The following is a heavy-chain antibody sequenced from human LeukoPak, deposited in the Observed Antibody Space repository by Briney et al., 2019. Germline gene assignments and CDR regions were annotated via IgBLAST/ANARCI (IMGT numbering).Heavy chain of an antibody. CDR2: ISWNSGTI. CDR1: GFTFYDYA. V-gene: IGHV3-9*01. D-gene: IGHD3-9*01. J-gene: IGHJ6*03. Sequence: PVGALRLSCAASGFTFYDYARHWGRQGPGKGVEWVSSISWNSGTISYADSVKGRFTISRDNAKNSLYLLMATLRAQDTALYYCAKANTPYFDSRKDCYHYYYLDVWGKGTTVTISS. CDR3: AKANTPYFDSRKDCYHYYYLDV.